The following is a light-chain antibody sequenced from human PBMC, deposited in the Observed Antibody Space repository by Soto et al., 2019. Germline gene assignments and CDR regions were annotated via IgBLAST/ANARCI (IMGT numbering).Light chain of an antibody. J-gene: IGLJ1*01. V-gene: IGLV2-8*01. CDR3: LAWDDSLNGNL. Sequence: QSALTQPPSASGSPGQSVTISCTGTSGDVGAYDYVSWYQQHPGKAPKLLIYEVTKRPLGVPDRFSGSKSGNAASLTVSGLQAEDEADYYCLAWDDSLNGNLFGTGTKLTVL. CDR1: SGDVGAYDY. CDR2: EVT.